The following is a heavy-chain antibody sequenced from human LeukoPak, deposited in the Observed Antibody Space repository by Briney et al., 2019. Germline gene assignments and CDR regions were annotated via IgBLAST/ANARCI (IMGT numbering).Heavy chain of an antibody. CDR2: TRNKANSYTT. CDR3: AVGYCSGGSCSGSDGDY. J-gene: IGHJ4*02. CDR1: GFTLSDHY. D-gene: IGHD2-15*01. Sequence: GGSLRLSCAASGFTLSDHYMAWVRQAPGKGLEWVGRTRNKANSYTTEHAASVKGRFTISRGDSKNSLHLQMNSLRTEDTAVYYCAVGYCSGGSCSGSDGDYWGQGTLVTVSS. V-gene: IGHV3-72*01.